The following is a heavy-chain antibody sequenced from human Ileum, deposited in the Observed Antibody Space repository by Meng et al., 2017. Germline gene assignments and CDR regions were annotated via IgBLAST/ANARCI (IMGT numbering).Heavy chain of an antibody. J-gene: IGHJ4*02. CDR1: GGCISSTDGG. V-gene: IGHV4-61*08. CDR2: GST. D-gene: IGHD7-27*01. Sequence: QLRKSGPVLLMPSEWLCLICTVYGGCISSTDGGWVWSRQLSGKSLGWIGYGSTNHHASLTLRVTISVDTSKNQFVLTLNSVTAADTAIYYCARDHWGALDYWGQGILVTVSS. CDR3: ARDHWGALDY.